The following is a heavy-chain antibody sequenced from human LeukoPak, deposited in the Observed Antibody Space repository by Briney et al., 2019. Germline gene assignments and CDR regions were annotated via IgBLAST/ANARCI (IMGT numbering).Heavy chain of an antibody. Sequence: PGGSLRLSCAASGFTFSSYDMHWVRQATGKGLEWVSAIGTAGGPYYPGSVKGRFTISRENAKNSLYLQMNSLRAGDTAVYYCARVMLITMIVVVIWAPYYFDNWGQGTLVTVSS. CDR1: GFTFSSYD. CDR2: IGTAGGP. D-gene: IGHD3-22*01. J-gene: IGHJ4*02. CDR3: ARVMLITMIVVVIWAPYYFDN. V-gene: IGHV3-13*05.